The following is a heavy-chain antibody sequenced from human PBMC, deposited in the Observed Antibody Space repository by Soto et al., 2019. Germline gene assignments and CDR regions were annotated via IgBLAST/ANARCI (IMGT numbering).Heavy chain of an antibody. Sequence: VQVVQSGAEVKKPGSSVKVSCKASGTTFSSYAISWVRQAPGQGLEWMGGIIPIFGTTNYPQKFQGRLTITADESTSTAYMELSSLTSEDTAVYYCVARRYCSGGSCPDYFDYWGQGTLVTVSS. J-gene: IGHJ4*02. CDR2: IIPIFGTT. V-gene: IGHV1-69*01. D-gene: IGHD2-15*01. CDR3: VARRYCSGGSCPDYFDY. CDR1: GTTFSSYA.